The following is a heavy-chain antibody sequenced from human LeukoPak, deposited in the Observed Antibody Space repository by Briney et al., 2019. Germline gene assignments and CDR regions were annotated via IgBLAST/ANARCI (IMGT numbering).Heavy chain of an antibody. D-gene: IGHD1-1*01. Sequence: ASVKVSCKASGYTFTSYYIDWVRQAPGQGLEWMGVINPSGGSTRYAQKFQGRVTMTGDPSTRTVYMELSSLTSDDTAVYYCARGTTDDYWGQGTPDPVSS. J-gene: IGHJ4*02. CDR1: GYTFTSYY. CDR3: ARGTTDDY. CDR2: INPSGGST. V-gene: IGHV1-46*01.